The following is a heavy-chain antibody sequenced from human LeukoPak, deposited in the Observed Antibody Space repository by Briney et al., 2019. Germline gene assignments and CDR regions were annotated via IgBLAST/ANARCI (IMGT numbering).Heavy chain of an antibody. V-gene: IGHV4-34*01. D-gene: IGHD5-18*01. J-gene: IGHJ4*02. CDR3: ARHGGYSYGFVSGFDY. CDR2: INHSGST. Sequence: SETLSLTCAVYGGSFSGYYWSWIRQPPGKGLEWIGEINHSGSTNYNPSLKSRVTISVNTSKNQFSLKLSSVTAADTAVYYCARHGGYSYGFVSGFDYWGQGTLVTVSS. CDR1: GGSFSGYY.